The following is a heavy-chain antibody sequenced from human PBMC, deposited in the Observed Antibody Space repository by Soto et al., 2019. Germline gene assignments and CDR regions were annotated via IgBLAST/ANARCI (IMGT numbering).Heavy chain of an antibody. CDR2: VSSSSTTI. Sequence: EVQLVESGGGLVQPGGSLRLSCAASGFTFSSYSMNWVRQAPGKGLEWVSYVSSSSTTIYYADSVKGRFTISRDNAKTSLYLQMNSVRDEDTAVSYCARDLGYGLFDYWGQGTLVAVSS. D-gene: IGHD5-18*01. CDR3: ARDLGYGLFDY. J-gene: IGHJ4*02. V-gene: IGHV3-48*02. CDR1: GFTFSSYS.